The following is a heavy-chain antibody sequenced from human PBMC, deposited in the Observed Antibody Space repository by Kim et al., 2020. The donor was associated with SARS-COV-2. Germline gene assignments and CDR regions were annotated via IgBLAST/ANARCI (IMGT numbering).Heavy chain of an antibody. CDR2: ISNTGGTI. V-gene: IGHV3-48*02. J-gene: IGHJ4*02. D-gene: IGHD3-22*01. Sequence: GGSLRLSCAASGFTFSYSDLNWVRQTPGKGLEWVSYISNTGGTIYYADSVKGRFTVSRDNAKKSLYLQMDSLRDEDTAVYYCARQSSGYNYFLEYWGQGTLVAVSS. CDR3: ARQSSGYNYFLEY. CDR1: GFTFSYSD.